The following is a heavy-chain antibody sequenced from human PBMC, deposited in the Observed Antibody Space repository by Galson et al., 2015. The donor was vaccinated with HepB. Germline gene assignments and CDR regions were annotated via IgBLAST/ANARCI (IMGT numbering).Heavy chain of an antibody. CDR2: IDPSDSYT. Sequence: QSGAEVKKPGESLRISCKGSGYRFTTYWISWVRQMPGKGLEWMGRIDPSDSYTNYSPSFQGHVAISVDKSISTAYLQWNSLKASDIAMYYCARTSGYDDYYGMDVWGQGTTVTVSS. D-gene: IGHD5-12*01. V-gene: IGHV5-10-1*01. CDR1: GYRFTTYW. J-gene: IGHJ6*02. CDR3: ARTSGYDDYYGMDV.